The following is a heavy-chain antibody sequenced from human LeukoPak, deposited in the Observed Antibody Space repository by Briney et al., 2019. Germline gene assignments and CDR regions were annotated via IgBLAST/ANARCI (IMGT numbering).Heavy chain of an antibody. J-gene: IGHJ4*02. CDR1: GYTLTSYD. Sequence: ASVKVSCKASGYTLTSYDINWVRQATGQGLEWMGWMNPNSGNTGYAQKFQGRVTMTRNTSISTAYMELSSLRSEDTAVYYCARETLKEGLRLGELSFDYWGQGTLVTVSS. CDR2: MNPNSGNT. D-gene: IGHD3-16*02. CDR3: ARETLKEGLRLGELSFDY. V-gene: IGHV1-8*01.